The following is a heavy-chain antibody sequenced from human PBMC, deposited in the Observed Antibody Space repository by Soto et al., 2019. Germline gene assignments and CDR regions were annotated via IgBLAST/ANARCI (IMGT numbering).Heavy chain of an antibody. D-gene: IGHD6-19*01. Sequence: QVQLVQSGAEVKKPGSSVKVSCKASGGTFSNYAISWVRQAPGQGLEWMGGITPIFGTANYAQKFQGRVTITADDSMSTAYMELSRPRSEDTAVYYCTQTLGLAVAGPGRFDLWGRGTLVTVSS. CDR1: GGTFSNYA. V-gene: IGHV1-69*12. CDR2: ITPIFGTA. J-gene: IGHJ2*01. CDR3: TQTLGLAVAGPGRFDL.